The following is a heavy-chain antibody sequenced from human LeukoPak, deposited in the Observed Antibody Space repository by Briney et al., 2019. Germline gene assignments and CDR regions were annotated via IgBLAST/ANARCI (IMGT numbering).Heavy chain of an antibody. Sequence: GGSLRLSCAASGLSFSTDWMHWGRQAPGKELVWVSRINGDGSTTDYTDSVKGRFTISRDNAKNTLYLQMNSLRAEDTSVYYCATFSRSASYHFDYWGQGTLVTVSS. CDR1: GLSFSTDW. V-gene: IGHV3-74*01. J-gene: IGHJ4*02. D-gene: IGHD1-26*01. CDR2: INGDGSTT. CDR3: ATFSRSASYHFDY.